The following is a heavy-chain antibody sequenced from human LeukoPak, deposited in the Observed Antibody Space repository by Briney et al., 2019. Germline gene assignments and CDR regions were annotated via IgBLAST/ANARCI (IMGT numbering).Heavy chain of an antibody. D-gene: IGHD1-26*01. CDR2: VYSDGKT. J-gene: IGHJ4*02. Sequence: GGSLRLSCAASGFTVSTNYMSWARQAPGKGLEWVSVVYSDGKTCYADAVKGRFTIFKDNSRNTLYLQMNSLRAEDTAVYYCAREVGAIDFWGQGILVSVSS. CDR3: AREVGAIDF. V-gene: IGHV3-53*01. CDR1: GFTVSTNY.